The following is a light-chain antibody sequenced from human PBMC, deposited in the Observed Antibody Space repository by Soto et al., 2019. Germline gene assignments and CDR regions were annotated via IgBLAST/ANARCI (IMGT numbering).Light chain of an antibody. CDR3: QQYSGIWT. V-gene: IGKV1-5*01. CDR1: QNVTTS. J-gene: IGKJ1*01. Sequence: GDSVTITCRASQNVTTSMAWYQHKPGRAPKLLIFDVSNLESGVPSRFSGGGSGTDFTLTISSLHSDDFATYYCQQYSGIWTFGQGTKVDIK. CDR2: DVS.